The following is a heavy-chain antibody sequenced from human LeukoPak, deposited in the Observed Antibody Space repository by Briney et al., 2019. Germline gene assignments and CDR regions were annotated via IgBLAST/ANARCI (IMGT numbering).Heavy chain of an antibody. CDR1: GYSFTSYW. CDR2: LDPSDSYI. CDR3: ARSSRYCTGLD. D-gene: IGHD2-8*02. Sequence: GESMRISCKGSGYSFTSYWISWVRQMPGKGLEWMGRLDPSDSYINYSPSFQGHVTISADKSITTPYLQWSSLKASDTALYYCARSSRYCTGLDWGQGTLVTVSS. J-gene: IGHJ4*02. V-gene: IGHV5-10-1*01.